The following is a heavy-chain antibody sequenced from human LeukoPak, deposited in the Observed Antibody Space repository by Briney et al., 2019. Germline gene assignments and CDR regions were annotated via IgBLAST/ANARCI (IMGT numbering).Heavy chain of an antibody. D-gene: IGHD6-13*01. CDR1: GFTLSTYG. CDR3: ARTGVSSSWKTFDY. V-gene: IGHV3-48*04. Sequence: PGGSLRLSCAASGFTLSTYGMHWVRQAPGKGLEWVSYISSSGSTIYYADSVKGRFTISRDNAKNSLYLQMNSLRAEDTAVYYCARTGVSSSWKTFDYWGQGTLVTVSS. CDR2: ISSSGSTI. J-gene: IGHJ4*02.